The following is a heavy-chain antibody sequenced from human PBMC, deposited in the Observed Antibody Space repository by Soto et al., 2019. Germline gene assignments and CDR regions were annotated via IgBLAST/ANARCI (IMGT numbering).Heavy chain of an antibody. Sequence: PSETLSLTCAVYGGSVRSYYWSWIRQPPVKGLEWIGEINHSGSTNYNPSLKSRVTISVDTSKNQFSLKLSSVTAADTAVYYYARGHTRLRFLEWLPPRLDVWGKGTTVTVSS. CDR2: INHSGST. CDR1: GGSVRSYY. V-gene: IGHV4-34*01. D-gene: IGHD3-3*01. CDR3: ARGHTRLRFLEWLPPRLDV. J-gene: IGHJ6*04.